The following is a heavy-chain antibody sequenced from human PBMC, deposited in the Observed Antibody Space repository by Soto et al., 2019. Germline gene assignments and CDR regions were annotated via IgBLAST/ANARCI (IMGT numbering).Heavy chain of an antibody. J-gene: IGHJ6*02. V-gene: IGHV4-4*02. Sequence: QVQLQESGPGLVKPSGTLSLTCAVSGGSISSSYWWSWVRQPPGKGLEWIGEIYHSGSTNYNTSLKIRVTISVDKSKNQFSLKVTSVTAADTAVYYFARVSGSYYYGMDVWGQGTTVTVSS. CDR1: GGSISSSYW. CDR2: IYHSGST. CDR3: ARVSGSYYYGMDV.